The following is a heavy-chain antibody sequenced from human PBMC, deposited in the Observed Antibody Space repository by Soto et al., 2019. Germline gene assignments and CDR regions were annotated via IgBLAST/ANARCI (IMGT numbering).Heavy chain of an antibody. CDR3: ARDLSTRGYFDL. CDR2: IYSGGSV. D-gene: IGHD1-1*01. Sequence: EIQLVESGGGLVQPGGSLRLSCAASGFTVSGNFMSWVRQAPGKGLEWVSIIYSGGSVDYADSVKGRFTISRDNSKNTMYLQVSSLRAEDTAVYYCARDLSTRGYFDLWGQGTLVTVSS. J-gene: IGHJ4*02. CDR1: GFTVSGNF. V-gene: IGHV3-66*01.